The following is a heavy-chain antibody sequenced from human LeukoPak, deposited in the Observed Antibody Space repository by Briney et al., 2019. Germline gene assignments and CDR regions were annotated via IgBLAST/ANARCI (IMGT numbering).Heavy chain of an antibody. CDR2: IIPIFGTA. V-gene: IGHV1-69*06. Sequence: ASVKVSCKASGGTLSSYAISWVRQAPGQGLEWMGGIIPIFGTANYAQKFQGRVTITADKSTSTAYMELSSLRSEDTAVYYCARVVKYRSAPLTDPPPYSFDYGGQGPLVTFS. CDR1: GGTLSSYA. J-gene: IGHJ4*02. CDR3: ARVVKYRSAPLTDPPPYSFDY. D-gene: IGHD6-19*01.